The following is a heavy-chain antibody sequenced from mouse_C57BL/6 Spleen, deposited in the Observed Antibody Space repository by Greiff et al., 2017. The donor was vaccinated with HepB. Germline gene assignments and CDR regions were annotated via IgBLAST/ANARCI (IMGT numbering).Heavy chain of an antibody. Sequence: EVQLQQSGAELVRPGASVKLSCTASGFNIKDDYMHWVKQRPEQGLEWIGWIDPENGDTESASKFQGKATITADTSSNTAYLQLSSLTSEDTAVYYCTSYDFDYWGQGTTLTVSS. CDR1: GFNIKDDY. CDR3: TSYDFDY. J-gene: IGHJ2*01. D-gene: IGHD2-3*01. CDR2: IDPENGDT. V-gene: IGHV14-4*01.